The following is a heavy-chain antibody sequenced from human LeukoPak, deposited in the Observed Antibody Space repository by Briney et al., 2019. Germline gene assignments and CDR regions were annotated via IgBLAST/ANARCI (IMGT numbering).Heavy chain of an antibody. J-gene: IGHJ6*03. V-gene: IGHV3-49*03. CDR1: GFTFGDYA. D-gene: IGHD5-12*01. CDR2: IRSKAYGGTT. Sequence: GGSLRLSCTGSGFTFGDYAMSWFRQAPGKGLEWVGFIRSKAYGGTTEYAASVKGRFTISRDDSKSIAYLQMNSLKTEDTAVYHCTRDRVDIVATTIYYYYYMDVWGKGTTVTVSS. CDR3: TRDRVDIVATTIYYYYYMDV.